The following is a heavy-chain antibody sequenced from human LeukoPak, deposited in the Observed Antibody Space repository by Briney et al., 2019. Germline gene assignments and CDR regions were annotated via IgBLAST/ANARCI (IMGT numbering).Heavy chain of an antibody. CDR2: IYPGDSDT. Sequence: GESLKISCKGSGYSFTSYWIGWVRQVPGKGLESMAIIYPGDSDTRYSPSFQGQVTISADKSISTAYLQWSSLEASDTAMYYCARAGTGDLRFFVYWGQGTLVTVSS. D-gene: IGHD3/OR15-3a*01. CDR1: GYSFTSYW. J-gene: IGHJ4*02. CDR3: ARAGTGDLRFFVY. V-gene: IGHV5-51*01.